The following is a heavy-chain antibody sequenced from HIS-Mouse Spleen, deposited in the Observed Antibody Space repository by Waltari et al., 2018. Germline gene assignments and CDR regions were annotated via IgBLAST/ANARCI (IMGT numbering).Heavy chain of an antibody. D-gene: IGHD2-2*01. CDR2: INHSGST. CDR1: GGSFSGYF. CDR3: ARSKGYCSSTSCYYFDY. J-gene: IGHJ4*02. V-gene: IGHV4-34*01. Sequence: QVQLQQWGAGLLKPSEPLSLTCAVHGGSFSGYFWIWIRQPPGKGLEWIGEINHSGSTNYNPSLKSRVTISVDTSKNQFSLKLSSVTAADTAVYYCARSKGYCSSTSCYYFDYWGQGTLVTVSS.